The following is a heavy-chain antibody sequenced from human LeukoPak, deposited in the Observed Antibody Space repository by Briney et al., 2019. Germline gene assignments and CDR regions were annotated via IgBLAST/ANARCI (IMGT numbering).Heavy chain of an antibody. CDR2: IYSGGGT. CDR3: ARELTTFYYDISGYYGHAFDI. CDR1: GFTVSSNY. J-gene: IGHJ3*02. Sequence: GVSLRLSCAASGFTVSSNYMSWVRGAPGNGLEWVSVIYSGGGTYYADSVKGRFTISRDNPKNTLFLQMNSLRAEDTAVYYCARELTTFYYDISGYYGHAFDIWGQGTMVTVSS. D-gene: IGHD3-22*01. V-gene: IGHV3-66*01.